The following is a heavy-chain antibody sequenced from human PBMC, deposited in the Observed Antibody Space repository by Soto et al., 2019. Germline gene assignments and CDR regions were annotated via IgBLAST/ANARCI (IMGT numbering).Heavy chain of an antibody. CDR1: GYTFTSYD. J-gene: IGHJ4*02. V-gene: IGHV1-8*01. CDR2: MNPNSGNT. Sequence: ASVKVSCKASGYTFTSYDINWVRQATGQGLEWMGWMNPNSGNTGYAQKFQGRVTMTMNTSISTAYMELSSLRSKDTAVYYCARERTGTRGGDYWGQGTLGTVSS. CDR3: ARERTGTRGGDY. D-gene: IGHD1-1*01.